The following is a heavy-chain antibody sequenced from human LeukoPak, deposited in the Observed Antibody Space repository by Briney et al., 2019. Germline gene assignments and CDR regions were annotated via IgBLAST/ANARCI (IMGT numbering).Heavy chain of an antibody. Sequence: QAGGSLRLSCAASGFTFDDYAMDWVRQALGKGLEWVSGISWNSGSIGYADSVKGRFTISRGNAKNSLYLQMNSLRAEDTALYYCAKGERYSSSSDFDYWGQGTLVTVSS. J-gene: IGHJ4*02. D-gene: IGHD6-6*01. CDR1: GFTFDDYA. CDR3: AKGERYSSSSDFDY. V-gene: IGHV3-9*01. CDR2: ISWNSGSI.